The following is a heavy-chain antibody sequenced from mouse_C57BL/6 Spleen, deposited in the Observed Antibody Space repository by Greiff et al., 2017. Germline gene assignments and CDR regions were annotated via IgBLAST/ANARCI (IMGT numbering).Heavy chain of an antibody. CDR2: IDPSDSYT. Sequence: VQLQQPGAELVKPGASVKLSCKASGYTFNSYWMQWVKQRPGQGLEWIGEIDPSDSYTNYNQKFKGKATLNVDTSSSTAYMQLSSLTSEDSAVYYCARSDTTVVDYGGQGTTLTVSS. J-gene: IGHJ2*01. CDR3: ARSDTTVVDY. CDR1: GYTFNSYW. V-gene: IGHV1-50*01. D-gene: IGHD1-1*01.